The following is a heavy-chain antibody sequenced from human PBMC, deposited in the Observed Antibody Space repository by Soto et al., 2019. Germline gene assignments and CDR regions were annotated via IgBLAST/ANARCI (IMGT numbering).Heavy chain of an antibody. J-gene: IGHJ4*02. CDR2: ISYDGSNK. D-gene: IGHD3-10*01. CDR3: ARGSGSYYFFDY. CDR1: GFTFSSYA. V-gene: IGHV3-30-3*01. Sequence: QVQLVESGGGVVQPGRSLRLSCAASGFTFSSYAMHWVRQAPGKGLDWVAVISYDGSNKYYADSVKGRFTISRDNSKNTLYLQMNSLRAEDTAMYYCARGSGSYYFFDYWGQGTLVTVSS.